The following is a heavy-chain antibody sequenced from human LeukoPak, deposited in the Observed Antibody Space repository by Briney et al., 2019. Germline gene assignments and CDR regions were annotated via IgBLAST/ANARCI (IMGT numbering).Heavy chain of an antibody. Sequence: PSETLSLTCTVSGGSISSYYWSWIPQPPGKGLEWIGYIYYSGSTNYNPSLKSRVTISVDTSKNQFSLKLSSVTAADTAVYYCAREVRVAYYYYYMDVWGKGTTVTISS. D-gene: IGHD2-15*01. CDR1: GGSISSYY. V-gene: IGHV4-59*01. CDR3: AREVRVAYYYYYMDV. CDR2: IYYSGST. J-gene: IGHJ6*03.